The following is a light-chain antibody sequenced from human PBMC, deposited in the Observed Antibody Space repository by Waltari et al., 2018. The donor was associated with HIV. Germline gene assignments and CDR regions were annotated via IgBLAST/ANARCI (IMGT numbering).Light chain of an antibody. CDR1: SSDVGGYHY. CDR2: EVS. CDR3: SAYAGSSNVL. Sequence: QSALTQPPSASGSPGPSVTIPCTGTSSDVGGYHYVCWYQQHPGKAPKLMIYEVSKRPSGVPDRFSGSKSGNTASLTVSGLQVEDEADYYCSAYAGSSNVLFGGGTKLTVL. J-gene: IGLJ2*01. V-gene: IGLV2-8*01.